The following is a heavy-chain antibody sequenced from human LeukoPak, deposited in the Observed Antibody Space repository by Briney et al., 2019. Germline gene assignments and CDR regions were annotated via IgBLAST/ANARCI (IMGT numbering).Heavy chain of an antibody. CDR3: ARDKRGLQRNYYYYYMDV. D-gene: IGHD1-1*01. CDR1: GYTFTGYY. V-gene: IGHV1-2*02. CDR2: INPNSGGT. Sequence: ASVKVSCKASGYTFTGYYMHWVRQAPGQGLEWMGWINPNSGGTNYAQKFQGRVTMTTDTSTSTAYMELRSLRSDDTAVYYCARDKRGLQRNYYYYYMDVWGKGTTVTVSS. J-gene: IGHJ6*03.